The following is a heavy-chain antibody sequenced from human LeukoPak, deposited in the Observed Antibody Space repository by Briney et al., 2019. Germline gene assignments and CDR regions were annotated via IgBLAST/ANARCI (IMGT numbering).Heavy chain of an antibody. CDR2: IIPIFGTA. D-gene: IGHD2-2*02. CDR1: RGTFSSYA. Sequence: SVKVSCKASRGTFSSYAISWVRQAPGQGLEWMGGIIPIFGTANYAQKFQGRVTITADESTSTAYMELSSLRSEDTAVYYCARGSYCSSTSCYKDFDYWGQGTLVTVSS. CDR3: ARGSYCSSTSCYKDFDY. V-gene: IGHV1-69*13. J-gene: IGHJ4*02.